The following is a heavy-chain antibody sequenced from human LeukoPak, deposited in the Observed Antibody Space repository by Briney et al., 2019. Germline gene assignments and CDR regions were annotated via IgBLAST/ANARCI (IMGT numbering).Heavy chain of an antibody. J-gene: IGHJ4*02. Sequence: PSGTLSLTCTVSGGSISSGDYHWSWIRQPPGKGLEWVGYIYYSGSTYYNPSLKSRVTISVDTSKNQFSLKLSSVTAADTAVYYCASGPVRGVISGFDYWGQGTLVTVSS. CDR3: ASGPVRGVISGFDY. CDR1: GGSISSGDYH. CDR2: IYYSGST. V-gene: IGHV4-30-4*01. D-gene: IGHD3-10*01.